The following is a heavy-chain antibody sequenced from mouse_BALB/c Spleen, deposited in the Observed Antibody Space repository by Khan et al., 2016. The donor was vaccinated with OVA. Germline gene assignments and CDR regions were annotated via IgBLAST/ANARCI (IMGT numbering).Heavy chain of an antibody. Sequence: VQLQQSGPELMKPGASVKISCKASGYSFTTYYIHWVLQSHGKSLDWIGYIDPFSGDTTYNQKFKGKATLTLDKSSSTAYIHLNNLTSEDSAVYYCTRHGYVAWFTYWGQGTLVTVSA. CDR2: IDPFSGDT. D-gene: IGHD2-2*01. J-gene: IGHJ3*01. V-gene: IGHV1S135*01. CDR3: TRHGYVAWFTY. CDR1: GYSFTTYY.